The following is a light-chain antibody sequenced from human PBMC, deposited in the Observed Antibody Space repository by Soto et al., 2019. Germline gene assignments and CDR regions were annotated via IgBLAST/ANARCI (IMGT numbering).Light chain of an antibody. Sequence: QSVLTQPPSVSGAPGQRVTISCTGISSNIGAGYDVHWYQQRPGTAPKLLIYGNSNRPSGVPDRFSGSKSVTSASLAITGLQAEDEADYYCKSYDSSLSGSVFGGGTKVTVL. CDR2: GNS. CDR3: KSYDSSLSGSV. J-gene: IGLJ2*01. CDR1: SSNIGAGYD. V-gene: IGLV1-40*01.